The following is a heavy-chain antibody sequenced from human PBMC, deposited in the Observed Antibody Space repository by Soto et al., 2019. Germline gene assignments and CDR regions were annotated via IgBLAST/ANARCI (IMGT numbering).Heavy chain of an antibody. CDR3: ARELVNYGMDV. Sequence: EVQLVESGGGLVQPGGSLRLSCAASGFTFSSYDMHWVRQATGKGLEWVSAIGTAGDTYYPGSAKGRFTISKENAKNSLYLQMNSLRAEDTAVYYCARELVNYGMDVWGQGTTVTVSS. CDR2: IGTAGDT. D-gene: IGHD6-6*01. V-gene: IGHV3-13*01. J-gene: IGHJ6*02. CDR1: GFTFSSYD.